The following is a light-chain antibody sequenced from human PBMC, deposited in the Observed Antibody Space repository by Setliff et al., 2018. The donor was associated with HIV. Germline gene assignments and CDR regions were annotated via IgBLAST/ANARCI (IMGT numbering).Light chain of an antibody. J-gene: IGLJ1*01. CDR1: ASDVGSYNY. CDR3: SSYTASSTLYV. CDR2: DVT. V-gene: IGLV2-14*03. Sequence: QSVLTQPASVSGSPGQSITISCTGSASDVGSYNYVSWYQQQRGKAPKLIIYDVTHRPSGVSHRFSASKSGNTASLTISGLQAEDEADYFCSSYTASSTLYVFGTGTKVTVL.